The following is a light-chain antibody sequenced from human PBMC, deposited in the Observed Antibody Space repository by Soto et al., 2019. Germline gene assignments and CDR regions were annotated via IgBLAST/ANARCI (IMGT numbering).Light chain of an antibody. CDR1: QSLLHSKGYNC. CDR2: EVS. V-gene: IGKV2D-29*01. CDR3: MQSTQLPPP. Sequence: DNVLNQSPLSLAVTNGEPAYISCRSSQSLLHSKGYNCFDWYLQKPGQAPQLLIYEVSTRVSGVPDRFRGSGSGTEFTLEISRLETDDVGIYYCMQSTQLPPPFGQRTRLEI. J-gene: IGKJ5*01.